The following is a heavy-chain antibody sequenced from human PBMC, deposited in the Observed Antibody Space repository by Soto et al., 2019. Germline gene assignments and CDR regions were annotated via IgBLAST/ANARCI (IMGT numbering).Heavy chain of an antibody. J-gene: IGHJ5*02. D-gene: IGHD2-15*01. V-gene: IGHV3-23*01. CDR3: ATLVVVAATYNWFDP. CDR2: ISTSGDST. Sequence: VGSLSLSCLASRFTLGNYAMSWVRQAPGKGLEWVAAISTSGDSTYYADSLKGRFTISRDNSRNTLYLQMNSLRAEDTAIYYCATLVVVAATYNWFDPWGQGTLVTVSS. CDR1: RFTLGNYA.